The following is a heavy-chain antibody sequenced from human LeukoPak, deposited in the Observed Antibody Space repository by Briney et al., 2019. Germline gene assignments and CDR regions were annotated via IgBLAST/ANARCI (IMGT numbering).Heavy chain of an antibody. Sequence: ASVKVSCKASGYTFTGYYMHWVRQATGQGLEWMGWMNPNSGNTGYAQKFQGRVTITRNTSISTAYMELSSLRSEDTAVYYCARGVAAALPVGFYYYYYMDVWGKGTTVTVSS. CDR3: ARGVAAALPVGFYYYYYMDV. CDR1: GYTFTGYY. J-gene: IGHJ6*03. D-gene: IGHD6-6*01. V-gene: IGHV1-8*03. CDR2: MNPNSGNT.